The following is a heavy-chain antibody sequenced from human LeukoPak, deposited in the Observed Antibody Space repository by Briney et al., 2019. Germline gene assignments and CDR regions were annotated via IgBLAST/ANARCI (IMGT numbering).Heavy chain of an antibody. D-gene: IGHD3-3*01. V-gene: IGHV3-74*01. Sequence: GGSLRLSCAASGFTVSGFWMHWVRQAPGKGLVWVSHINGDGSETSYADSVKGRFTISRDNAKNTLYLQMNSLRAEDTAVYYCARGGVSRTHDYWGQGTLVTVSS. CDR2: INGDGSET. CDR3: ARGGVSRTHDY. CDR1: GFTVSGFW. J-gene: IGHJ4*02.